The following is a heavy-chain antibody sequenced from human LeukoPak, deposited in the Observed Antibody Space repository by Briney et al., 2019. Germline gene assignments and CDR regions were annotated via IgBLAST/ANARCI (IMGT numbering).Heavy chain of an antibody. CDR2: IYYSGST. CDR1: GGSISSSSYY. D-gene: IGHD7-27*01. J-gene: IGHJ4*02. V-gene: IGHV4-30-4*08. Sequence: PSEILSLTCTVSGGSISSSSYYWSWIRQPPGKGLEWIGYIYYSGSTYYNPSLKSRVTISVDTSKNQFSLKLSSVTAADTAVYYCARVGLSNWGSSFDYWGQGTLVTVSS. CDR3: ARVGLSNWGSSFDY.